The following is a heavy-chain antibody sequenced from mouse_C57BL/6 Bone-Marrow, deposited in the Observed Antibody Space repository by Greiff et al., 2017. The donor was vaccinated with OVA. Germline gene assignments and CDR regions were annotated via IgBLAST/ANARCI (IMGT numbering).Heavy chain of an antibody. J-gene: IGHJ3*01. V-gene: IGHV1-52*01. CDR1: GYTFTSYW. CDR2: IDPSDSET. CDR3: AREGGTTVVERAPAWFAY. Sequence: QVQLQQPGAELVRPGSSVKLSCKASGYTFTSYWLHWVKQRPIQGLEWIGNIDPSDSETHYNQKFKDKATLTVDKSSSTAYMQLSSLTSEDSAVYYCAREGGTTVVERAPAWFAYWGQGTLVTVSA. D-gene: IGHD1-1*01.